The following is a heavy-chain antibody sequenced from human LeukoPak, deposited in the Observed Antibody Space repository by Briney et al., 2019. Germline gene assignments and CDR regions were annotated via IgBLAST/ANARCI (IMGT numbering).Heavy chain of an antibody. CDR2: ISGSGGST. J-gene: IGHJ4*02. Sequence: GGSLRLSCAASGFTFSSYAMSWVRQAPGKGLEWVSAISGSGGSTYYADSVKGRFTISRDNSKNTLYLQMYSLRAEDTAVYYCAKDGLWFGELLFDYWGQGTLVTVSS. CDR1: GFTFSSYA. D-gene: IGHD3-10*01. V-gene: IGHV3-23*01. CDR3: AKDGLWFGELLFDY.